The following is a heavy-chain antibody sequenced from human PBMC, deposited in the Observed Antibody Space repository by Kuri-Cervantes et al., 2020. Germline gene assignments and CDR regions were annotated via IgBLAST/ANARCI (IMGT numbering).Heavy chain of an antibody. V-gene: IGHV4-34*01. CDR2: TNHSGST. Sequence: SQTLSLTCAVYGGSFSGYYWSWIRQPPGKGLEWIGETNHSGSTNYNPSLKSRVTISVDTSKNQFSLKLSSVTAADTAVYYCARQAPQVVPAAIKRYDAFDIWGQGTMVTVSS. CDR3: ARQAPQVVPAAIKRYDAFDI. D-gene: IGHD2-2*01. J-gene: IGHJ3*02. CDR1: GGSFSGYY.